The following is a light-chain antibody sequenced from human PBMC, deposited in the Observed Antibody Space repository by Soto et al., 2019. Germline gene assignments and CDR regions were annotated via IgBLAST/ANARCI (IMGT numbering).Light chain of an antibody. CDR1: QSVSRNN. CDR2: GAS. CDR3: QQYDRPTYS. Sequence: EIVVTQSPGTLSLSPGERGTLSCRASQSVSRNNLAWYQQRPGQPPRLFIYGASSRAPGIPDRFSGSGSGTDFTLTISRLEPEDSAVYFCQQYDRPTYSFGQGTKLEIK. V-gene: IGKV3-20*01. J-gene: IGKJ2*01.